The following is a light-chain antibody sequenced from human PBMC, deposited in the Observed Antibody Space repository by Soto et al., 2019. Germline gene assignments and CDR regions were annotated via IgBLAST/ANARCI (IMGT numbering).Light chain of an antibody. CDR3: QQYSSYWT. V-gene: IGKV1-5*03. CDR1: QSISSW. Sequence: DLQMTQSPSTLSASVGDRVTITCRASQSISSWLAWYQQKPGKAPKLLIYKASSLESGAPSRFSGSGSGTDFTLTISSLQPDDSATYYCQQYSSYWTFGQGTKVEIK. J-gene: IGKJ1*01. CDR2: KAS.